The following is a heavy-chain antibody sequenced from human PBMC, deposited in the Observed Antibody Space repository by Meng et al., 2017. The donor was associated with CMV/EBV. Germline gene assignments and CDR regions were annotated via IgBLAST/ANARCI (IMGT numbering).Heavy chain of an antibody. Sequence: ESLKISCAVYGGSFSGYYWSWIRQPPGKGLEWIGEINHSGSTNYNPSLKSRVTISVDTSKNQFSLKLSSVTAADTAVYYCARRYLRDIVVVTHYYYGMDVWGQGTTVTVSS. CDR1: GGSFSGYY. D-gene: IGHD2-2*01. CDR2: INHSGST. V-gene: IGHV4-34*01. CDR3: ARRYLRDIVVVTHYYYGMDV. J-gene: IGHJ6*02.